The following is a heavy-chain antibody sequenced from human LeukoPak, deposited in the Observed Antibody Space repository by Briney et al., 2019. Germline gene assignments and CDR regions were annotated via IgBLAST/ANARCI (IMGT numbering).Heavy chain of an antibody. CDR3: ARGPVRPDAFDI. CDR2: INHSGST. Sequence: SETLSLTCTVSGGSISGYYWSWIRQPPGKGLEWIGEINHSGSTNYNPSLKSRVTMSVDTSKNQFSLKLSSVTAADTAVYYCARGPVRPDAFDIWGQGTMVTVSS. V-gene: IGHV4-34*01. D-gene: IGHD3-22*01. CDR1: GGSISGYY. J-gene: IGHJ3*02.